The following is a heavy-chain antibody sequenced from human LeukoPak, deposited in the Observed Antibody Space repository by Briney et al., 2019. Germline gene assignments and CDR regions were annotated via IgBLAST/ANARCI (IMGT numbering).Heavy chain of an antibody. CDR3: ARQDSGGGYYYDSSGAFDI. D-gene: IGHD3-22*01. V-gene: IGHV3-53*01. CDR2: IYSGGST. J-gene: IGHJ3*02. CDR1: GFTVSSNY. Sequence: GGSLRLSCAASGFTVSSNYMSWVRQAPGKGLEWVSVIYSGGSTYYADSVKGRFTISRDNSKNTLYLQMNSLRAEDTAVYYCARQDSGGGYYYDSSGAFDIWGQGTMVTVSS.